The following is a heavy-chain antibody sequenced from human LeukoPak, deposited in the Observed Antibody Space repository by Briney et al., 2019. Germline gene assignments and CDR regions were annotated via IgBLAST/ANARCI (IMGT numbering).Heavy chain of an antibody. CDR2: ISYVGTT. CDR1: GDSFSSHY. Sequence: SETLSLTCAVSGDSFSSHYWTWIRQPPGRGLEWIGYISYVGTTNYNPSLKSRVTISIDTSKNQFSLKLSSVTTADTAVYYCARDLVTVTKGFDIWGLGTMVSVSS. V-gene: IGHV4-59*11. CDR3: ARDLVTVTKGFDI. J-gene: IGHJ3*02. D-gene: IGHD4-17*01.